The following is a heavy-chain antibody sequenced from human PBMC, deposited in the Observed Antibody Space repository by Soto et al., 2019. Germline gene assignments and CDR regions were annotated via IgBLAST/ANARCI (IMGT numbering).Heavy chain of an antibody. V-gene: IGHV3-48*02. CDR1: GFPFSFYS. CDR2: ITSTSSAI. J-gene: IGHJ4*02. D-gene: IGHD1-7*01. Sequence: GGSLRLSCAASGFPFSFYSMNWVRQAPGKGLEWISYITSTSSAINYADSVRGRFTISRDNAMRSLFLHMNSLRDEDTAVYYCARRGSELELRVYWGQGTLVTSPQ. CDR3: ARRGSELELRVY.